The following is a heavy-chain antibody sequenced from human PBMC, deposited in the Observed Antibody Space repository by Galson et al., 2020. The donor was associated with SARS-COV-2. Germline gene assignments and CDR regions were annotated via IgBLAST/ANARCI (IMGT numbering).Heavy chain of an antibody. CDR2: IGTAGDT. J-gene: IGHJ4*02. Sequence: GESLKISCAASGFTFSSYDMHWVRQATGKGLEWVSAIGTAGDTYYPGSVKGRFTISREDAKNSLYLQMNSLRAGDTAVYYCARGEGYYYDSSGYYYFDYWGQGTLVTVSS. D-gene: IGHD3-22*01. CDR3: ARGEGYYYDSSGYYYFDY. CDR1: GFTFSSYD. V-gene: IGHV3-13*01.